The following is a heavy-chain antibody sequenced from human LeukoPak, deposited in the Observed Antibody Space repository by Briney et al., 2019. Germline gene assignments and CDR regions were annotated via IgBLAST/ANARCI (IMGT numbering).Heavy chain of an antibody. J-gene: IGHJ4*02. D-gene: IGHD5-18*01. V-gene: IGHV3-23*01. CDR1: GGSISSNSYY. CDR3: AKTSSYGYHFDY. CDR2: ISDSSSYT. Sequence: ETLSLTCAVSGGSISSNSYYWGWIRQPPGKGLEWVSSISDSSSYTYYADSVKGRFTISRDNSKNTLYLQMNSLRAEDTAVYYCAKTSSYGYHFDYWGQGTLVTVSS.